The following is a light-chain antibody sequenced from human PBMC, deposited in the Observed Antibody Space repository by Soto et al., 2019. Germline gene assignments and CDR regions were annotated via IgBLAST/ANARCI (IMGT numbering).Light chain of an antibody. J-gene: IGKJ4*01. CDR2: WAS. V-gene: IGKV4-1*01. Sequence: DIVMTQSPDSLAVSLGERATIHCKSSQSILFPSDNKNYLAWYQQKPGQPPKLLIYWASTRESGVPDRFSGSGSGTDFTLTISSLQAEDVAVYYCQQYYSTPQLTFGGGTKVDI. CDR3: QQYYSTPQLT. CDR1: QSILFPSDNKNY.